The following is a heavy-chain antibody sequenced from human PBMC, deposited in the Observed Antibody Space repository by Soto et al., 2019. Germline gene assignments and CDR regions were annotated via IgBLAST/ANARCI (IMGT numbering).Heavy chain of an antibody. J-gene: IGHJ4*02. CDR2: IYYSGST. CDR1: GGSISSYY. V-gene: IGHV4-59*08. D-gene: IGHD2-15*01. CDR3: ARRGVYCSGGSCYSRGQFDY. Sequence: QVQLQESGPGLVKPSETLSLTCTVSGGSISSYYWSWIRQPPGKGLEWIGYIYYSGSTNYNPSLKSRVTISVDTSKNQFSLKLSSVTAADTAVYYCARRGVYCSGGSCYSRGQFDYWGQGTLVTVSS.